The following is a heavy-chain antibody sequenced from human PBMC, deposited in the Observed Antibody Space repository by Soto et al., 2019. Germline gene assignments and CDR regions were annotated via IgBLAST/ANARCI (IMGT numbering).Heavy chain of an antibody. CDR1: GFTVSSNY. CDR3: ERDFVNGDHPEYFQH. J-gene: IGHJ1*01. D-gene: IGHD4-17*01. V-gene: IGHV3-66*01. Sequence: GGSLRLSCAAPGFTVSSNYMNWVRQAPGKGLEWVSVIYSGGSTYYADSVKGRFTISRDNSKNTLSLQMNSLRAEDTAVYYCERDFVNGDHPEYFQHWGQGTLVTVSS. CDR2: IYSGGST.